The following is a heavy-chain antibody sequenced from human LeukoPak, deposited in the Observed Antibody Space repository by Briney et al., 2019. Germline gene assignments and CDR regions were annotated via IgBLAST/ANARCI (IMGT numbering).Heavy chain of an antibody. CDR1: GGSISSGGYY. V-gene: IGHV4-31*03. D-gene: IGHD1-26*01. CDR3: ARDLFPVGATLGWFDP. Sequence: SETLSLTCTVSGGSISSGGYYWSWIRQHPGKGLEWIGYIYYSGSTYYNPSLKSRVTISVDTSKNQFSLILSSVTAAGTAVYRCARDLFPVGATLGWFDPWGQGTLVTVSS. CDR2: IYYSGST. J-gene: IGHJ5*02.